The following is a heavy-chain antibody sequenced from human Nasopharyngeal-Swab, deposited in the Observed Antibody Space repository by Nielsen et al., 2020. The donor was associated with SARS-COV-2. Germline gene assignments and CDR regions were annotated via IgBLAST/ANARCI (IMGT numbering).Heavy chain of an antibody. V-gene: IGHV3-30*18. CDR2: ISHDGSNK. CDR3: AKDATYYDFWSGLFDY. D-gene: IGHD3-3*01. Sequence: GESLKISCAASGFTFSSYGMHWVRQAPGKGLEWVAVISHDGSNKYYADSVKGRFTISRDNSKNTLYLQMNSLRAEDTAVYYCAKDATYYDFWSGLFDYWGQGTLVTVSS. CDR1: GFTFSSYG. J-gene: IGHJ4*02.